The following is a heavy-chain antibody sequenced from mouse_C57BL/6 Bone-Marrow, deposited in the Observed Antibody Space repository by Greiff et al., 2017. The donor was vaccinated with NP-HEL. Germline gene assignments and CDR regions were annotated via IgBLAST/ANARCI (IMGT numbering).Heavy chain of an antibody. CDR1: GFTFSDYY. CDR2: ISNGGGST. J-gene: IGHJ3*01. Sequence: EVKLMESGGGLVQPGGSLKLSCAASGFTFSDYYMYWVRQTPEKRLEWVAYISNGGGSTYYPDTVKGRFTISRDNAKNTLYLQMSRLKAEDTAMYYCAREAYGYDGFAYWGQGTLVTVSA. D-gene: IGHD2-2*01. V-gene: IGHV5-12*01. CDR3: AREAYGYDGFAY.